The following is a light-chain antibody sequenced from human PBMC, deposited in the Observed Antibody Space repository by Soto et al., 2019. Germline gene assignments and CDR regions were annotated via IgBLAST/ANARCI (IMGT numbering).Light chain of an antibody. V-gene: IGKV1-39*01. CDR3: QQSDSIPIT. CDR1: QSIGTY. CDR2: GAS. Sequence: EILLTQAPSTLSASVGDRVTITCLSSQSIGTYLNWYQQTPGKAPHLLIFGASTRQSGVPSRFIGYGSGTESTLTISSVQPEDFTTYFCQQSDSIPITLGQGTRLEIK. J-gene: IGKJ5*01.